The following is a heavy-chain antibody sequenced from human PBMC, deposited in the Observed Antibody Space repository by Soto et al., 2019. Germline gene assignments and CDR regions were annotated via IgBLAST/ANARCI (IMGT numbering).Heavy chain of an antibody. CDR3: ARQHLDVPVASTIDY. CDR1: GFTFSGST. J-gene: IGHJ4*02. D-gene: IGHD6-19*01. Sequence: EVQLVESGGGLVQPGGSLKLSCAASGFTFSGSTIHWVRQTSGKGLEWVGRIPSKTHTYARAYAASVKGRFTISRDDSKNTAYLQMNSPKTEDTAVYYCARQHLDVPVASTIDYWGQGTLVTVSS. V-gene: IGHV3-73*02. CDR2: IPSKTHTYAR.